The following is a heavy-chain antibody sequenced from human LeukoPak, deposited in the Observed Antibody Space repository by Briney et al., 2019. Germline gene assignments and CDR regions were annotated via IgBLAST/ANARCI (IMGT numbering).Heavy chain of an antibody. Sequence: SETLSLTCTVSGGSISSYYWSWIRQPPGKGLEWIGYIYYSGSTNYNPSLKGRVTISVDTSKNQFSLKLSSVTAADTAVYYCARVWMLYYDFWSGPMSDNWFDPWGQGTLVTVSS. J-gene: IGHJ5*02. D-gene: IGHD3-3*01. V-gene: IGHV4-59*12. CDR3: ARVWMLYYDFWSGPMSDNWFDP. CDR1: GGSISSYY. CDR2: IYYSGST.